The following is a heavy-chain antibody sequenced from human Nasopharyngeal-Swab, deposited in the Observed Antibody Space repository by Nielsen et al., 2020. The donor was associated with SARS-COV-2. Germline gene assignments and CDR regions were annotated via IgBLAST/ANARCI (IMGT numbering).Heavy chain of an antibody. CDR2: IWYDGSNK. CDR3: AGGQGTVTTYYYYGMDV. D-gene: IGHD4-17*01. V-gene: IGHV3-33*01. CDR1: GFTFSSYG. J-gene: IGHJ6*02. Sequence: GESLKISCAASGFTFSSYGMHWVRQAPGKGLEWVAVIWYDGSNKYYADSVKGRFTISRDNSKNTLYLQMNSLRAEDMAVYYCAGGQGTVTTYYYYGMDVWGQGTTVTVSS.